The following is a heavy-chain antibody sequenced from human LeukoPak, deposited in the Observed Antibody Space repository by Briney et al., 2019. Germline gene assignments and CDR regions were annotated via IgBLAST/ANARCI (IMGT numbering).Heavy chain of an antibody. CDR2: ISSSGSAI. CDR1: GFTFSDYY. V-gene: IGHV3-11*04. D-gene: IGHD6-13*01. Sequence: GGSLRLSCAASGFTFSDYYMTWTRQAPGKGLEWVSYISSSGSAIYYADSVKGRFTISRDNAKNSLYLQMNSLRAEDTAVYYCARSIAAAGGFDYWGQGTPVTVSS. J-gene: IGHJ4*02. CDR3: ARSIAAAGGFDY.